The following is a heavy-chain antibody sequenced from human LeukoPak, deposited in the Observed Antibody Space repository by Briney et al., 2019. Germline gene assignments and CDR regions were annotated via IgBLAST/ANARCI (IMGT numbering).Heavy chain of an antibody. CDR3: ARTYYDILTGYNPYFDY. D-gene: IGHD3-9*01. CDR2: ITSSSTSM. CDR1: GFTFDDYA. J-gene: IGHJ4*02. V-gene: IGHV3-21*01. Sequence: GGSLRLSCAASGFTFDDYAMHWVRQAPGKGLEWVSSITSSSTSMYYADSVKGRFTISRDNAKNSLYLQMISLRAEDTAVYYCARTYYDILTGYNPYFDYWGQGTLVTVSS.